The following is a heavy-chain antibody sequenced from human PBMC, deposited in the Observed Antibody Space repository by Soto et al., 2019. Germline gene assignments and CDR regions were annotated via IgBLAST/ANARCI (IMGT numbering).Heavy chain of an antibody. CDR3: AIGVPGFWYFDL. CDR1: GYVFRSYW. J-gene: IGHJ2*01. CDR2: ITNERTP. D-gene: IGHD3-10*01. V-gene: IGHV3-74*01. Sequence: EVQLVESGGGLVQPGGSLRLSCVASGYVFRSYWMHWVRQAPGKGLVWVSRITNERTPNADSVIGRFAISRDDAKNTVSLQMNSLTVEATAVYYCAIGVPGFWYFDLWGRGTLVTVS.